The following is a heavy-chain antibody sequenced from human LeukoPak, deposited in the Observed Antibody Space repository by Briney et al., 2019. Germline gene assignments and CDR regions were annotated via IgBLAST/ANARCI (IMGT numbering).Heavy chain of an antibody. V-gene: IGHV4-61*02. D-gene: IGHD7-27*01. CDR3: ARGGIWGSFDY. CDR1: GGSISSGSYY. CDR2: IYTSGST. Sequence: PSQTLSLTCTISGGSISSGSYYWSWIRQPAGKGLEWIGRIYTSGSTNYNPSLKSRVTISVDTSKNQFSLKLSSVTAADTAVYYCARGGIWGSFDYWGQGTLVTVSS. J-gene: IGHJ4*02.